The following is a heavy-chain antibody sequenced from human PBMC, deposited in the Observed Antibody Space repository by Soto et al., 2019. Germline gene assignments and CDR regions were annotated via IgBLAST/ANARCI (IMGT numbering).Heavy chain of an antibody. J-gene: IGHJ6*03. D-gene: IGHD3-3*01. CDR2: ISGSGGST. V-gene: IGHV3-23*01. CDR1: GFTFSSYA. CDR3: ARDGTYYDFWSGYYTNYYYYMDV. Sequence: GGSLRLSCAASGFTFSSYAMSWVRQAPGKGLEWVSAISGSGGSTSYAASVKGRFTISRDNSKNTLYLQMNSLRAEDTAVYYCARDGTYYDFWSGYYTNYYYYMDVWGKGTTVTVSS.